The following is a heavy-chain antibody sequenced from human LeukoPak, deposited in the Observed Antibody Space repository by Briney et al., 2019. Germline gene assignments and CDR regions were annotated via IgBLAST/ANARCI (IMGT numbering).Heavy chain of an antibody. CDR2: ISSSSSYT. J-gene: IGHJ3*02. CDR3: ARDLVRGVTNDAFDI. CDR1: GFTFSDYY. Sequence: GGSLRLSCAASGFTFSDYYMSWIRQAPGKGLEWVSYISSSSSYTNYADSVKGRFTISRDNAKNSLYLQMNSLRAEDTAVYYCARDLVRGVTNDAFDIWGQGTVVTVSS. V-gene: IGHV3-11*05. D-gene: IGHD3-10*01.